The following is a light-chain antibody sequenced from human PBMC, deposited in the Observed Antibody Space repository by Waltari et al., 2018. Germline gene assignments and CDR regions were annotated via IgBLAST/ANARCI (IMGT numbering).Light chain of an antibody. CDR3: QHCSNWPPT. V-gene: IGKV3-11*01. J-gene: IGKJ2*01. Sequence: IVLTQSPDTLSLSPGDTATLSCRASQSISTYLAWSQQRPGQAPRLLIYDASNRATGIPARFRGSGSGTDFTLTISSLEPEDFALYYCQHCSNWPPTFGQGTKLEIK. CDR1: QSISTY. CDR2: DAS.